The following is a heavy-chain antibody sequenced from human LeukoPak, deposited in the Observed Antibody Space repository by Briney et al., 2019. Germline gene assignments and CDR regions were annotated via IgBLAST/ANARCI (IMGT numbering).Heavy chain of an antibody. CDR1: GGSISSYY. J-gene: IGHJ4*02. V-gene: IGHV4-59*08. D-gene: IGHD3-22*01. CDR2: IYYSGST. Sequence: SETLSLTCTVSGGSISSYYWSWIRQPPGKGLEWIGYIYYSGSTNYNPSLKSRVTISVDTSKNQFSLKLSSVTAADTAVYYCAREYYYDSSGFLDYWGQGTLVTVSS. CDR3: AREYYYDSSGFLDY.